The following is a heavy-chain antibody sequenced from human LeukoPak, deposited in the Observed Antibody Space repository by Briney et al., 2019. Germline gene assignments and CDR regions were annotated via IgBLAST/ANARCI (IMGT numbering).Heavy chain of an antibody. V-gene: IGHV5-51*01. J-gene: IGHJ4*02. CDR3: ARHRYYYDSSGYYFDY. Sequence: GESLKISCKGSGYSFTSYWIGWVRQMPGKGLEWMGIIYPDDSDTRYSPSFQGQVTISADKSISTAYLQWSSLKASDTAMYYCARHRYYYDSSGYYFDYWGQGTLVTVST. CDR2: IYPDDSDT. CDR1: GYSFTSYW. D-gene: IGHD3-22*01.